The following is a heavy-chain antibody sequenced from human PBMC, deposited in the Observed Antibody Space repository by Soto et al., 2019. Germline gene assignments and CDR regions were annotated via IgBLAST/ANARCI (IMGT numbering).Heavy chain of an antibody. V-gene: IGHV1-18*01. D-gene: IGHD3-10*01. CDR1: GYTFTSYG. J-gene: IGHJ5*02. CDR2: ISAYNGNT. CDR3: ARDGAMVRGVIIQNWFDP. Sequence: QVQLVQSGAEVKKPGASVKVSCKASGYTFTSYGISWVRQAPGQGLEWMGWISAYNGNTNYAQKLQGRVTMTTDTSTRTAYMERRSLRSDATAVYCCARDGAMVRGVIIQNWFDPWGEGTLVTVSS.